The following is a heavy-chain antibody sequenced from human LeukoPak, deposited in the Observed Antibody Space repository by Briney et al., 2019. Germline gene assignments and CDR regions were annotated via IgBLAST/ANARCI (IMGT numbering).Heavy chain of an antibody. J-gene: IGHJ3*01. CDR2: IKEDGSDK. CDR1: GFSLSSYW. V-gene: IGHV3-7*04. CDR3: AKDIQLST. D-gene: IGHD5-24*01. Sequence: GGSLRLSCAASGFSLSSYWMTWVRQAPGKGLEWVANIKEDGSDKYYVDSVKGRFTISRDNSKNTLSLQMNSLRVEDTAIYYCAKDIQLSTWGLGTMVTVSS.